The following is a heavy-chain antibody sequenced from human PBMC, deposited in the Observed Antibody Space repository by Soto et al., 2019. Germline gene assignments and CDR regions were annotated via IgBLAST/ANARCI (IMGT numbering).Heavy chain of an antibody. V-gene: IGHV4-59*01. Sequence: SETLSLTCTVSGDSISSYYWNWIRQSPGKGLEWIGYVYYSGSTNYNPSLTSRVTISIDTSKNQFSLTLRSVTATDTAVYYCARQNDLQWLVRGSWFDPWGQGILVTVSS. CDR3: ARQNDLQWLVRGSWFDP. CDR1: GDSISSYY. J-gene: IGHJ5*02. D-gene: IGHD6-19*01. CDR2: VYYSGST.